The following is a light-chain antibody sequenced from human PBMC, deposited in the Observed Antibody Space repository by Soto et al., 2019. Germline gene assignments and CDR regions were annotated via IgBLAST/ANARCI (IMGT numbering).Light chain of an antibody. CDR1: QDISNY. Sequence: DIQMTQSPPSLSASVGDRVTITCRASQDISNYLNWYQQKLGKAPKLLIYDASNLETGVSSRFSGSGSGTDFTLTISSLQPEDSATYYCQHFDSLPLSFGAGTKVQIK. J-gene: IGKJ3*01. CDR2: DAS. CDR3: QHFDSLPLS. V-gene: IGKV1-33*01.